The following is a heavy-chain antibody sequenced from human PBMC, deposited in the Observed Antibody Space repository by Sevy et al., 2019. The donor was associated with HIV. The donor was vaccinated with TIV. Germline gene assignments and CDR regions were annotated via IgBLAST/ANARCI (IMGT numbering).Heavy chain of an antibody. CDR2: FDPEHGET. D-gene: IGHD3-22*01. V-gene: IGHV1-24*01. J-gene: IGHJ4*02. CDR1: GYTLTELS. Sequence: ASVKVSCKVSGYTLTELSMHWVRQAPGKGLEWMGGFDPEHGETIYAQKFQGRVTMTEDTSTDTAYMELSSLRSEDTAVYYCATAGRITMIVVGYYFDYWGQGTLVTVSS. CDR3: ATAGRITMIVVGYYFDY.